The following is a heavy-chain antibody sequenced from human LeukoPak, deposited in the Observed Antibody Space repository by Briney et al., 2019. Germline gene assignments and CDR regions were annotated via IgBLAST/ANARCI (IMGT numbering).Heavy chain of an antibody. D-gene: IGHD3-16*01. CDR1: GYTFTGYY. CDR2: IDPNSGGT. V-gene: IGHV1-2*02. CDR3: VPGSRTMGEAPYYFDY. Sequence: ASVKVSCTASGYTFTGYYMHWVRQAPGQGLEWMGWIDPNSGGTNYAQKFRGRVTMTRDTSISTAYMELTRLRSDDTAVYYCVPGSRTMGEAPYYFDYWGQGTLVTVSS. J-gene: IGHJ4*02.